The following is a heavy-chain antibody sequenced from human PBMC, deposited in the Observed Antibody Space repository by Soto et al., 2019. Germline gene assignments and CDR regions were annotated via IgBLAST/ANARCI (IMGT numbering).Heavy chain of an antibody. CDR2: ISSSSSYT. CDR1: GFTFSSYS. V-gene: IGHV3-21*04. Sequence: GGSLRLSCAASGFTFSSYSMNWVRQAPGKGLEWVSSISSSSSYTYYADSVKGRFTISRDNAKNSLYLQMNSLRAEDTAVYYCAKGDYDSGGYGYGAFDIWGQGTMVTVSS. CDR3: AKGDYDSGGYGYGAFDI. J-gene: IGHJ3*02. D-gene: IGHD3-22*01.